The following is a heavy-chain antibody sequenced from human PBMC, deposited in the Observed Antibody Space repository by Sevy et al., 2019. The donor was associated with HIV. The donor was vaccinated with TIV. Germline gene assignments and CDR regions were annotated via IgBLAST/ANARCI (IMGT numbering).Heavy chain of an antibody. Sequence: GGSLRLSCAASGFTLSNCNMNWVRQAPGKGLEWISYIRSGDDTIYYAQSVKGRFTFSRDNAKNSLYLQMDSLTDEDTAVYYGEKDRWETTSPSRALDFWGQGTLVTVSS. CDR1: GFTLSNCN. V-gene: IGHV3-48*02. J-gene: IGHJ4*02. D-gene: IGHD1-26*01. CDR3: EKDRWETTSPSRALDF. CDR2: IRSGDDTI.